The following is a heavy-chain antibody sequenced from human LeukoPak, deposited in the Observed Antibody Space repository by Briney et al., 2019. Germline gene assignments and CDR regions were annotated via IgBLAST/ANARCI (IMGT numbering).Heavy chain of an antibody. Sequence: SETLSLTCTVSGDSISSGTFDWGWVRQPPGKGLEWIGSIHYSGNTYYNPSLKSPVTISVDTSKNQFSLNLSSVTAADTAVYCAGRVGATIWTGMEFWGQGILVTVSS. J-gene: IGHJ4*02. CDR1: GDSISSGTFD. D-gene: IGHD1-26*01. CDR2: IHYSGNT. V-gene: IGHV4-39*01. CDR3: GRVGATIWTGMEF.